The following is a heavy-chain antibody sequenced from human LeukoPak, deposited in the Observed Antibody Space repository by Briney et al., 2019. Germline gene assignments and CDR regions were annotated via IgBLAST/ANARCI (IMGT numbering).Heavy chain of an antibody. D-gene: IGHD1-1*01. V-gene: IGHV4-59*01. CDR3: ARGQQPFDP. J-gene: IGHJ5*02. Sequence: SETLPLTCTVSGGSISSYYWSWIRQPPGKGLEWIGYIYYSGSTNYNPSLKSRVTISVDTSKNQFSLKLSSVTAADTAVYYCARGQQPFDPWGQGTLVTVSS. CDR1: GGSISSYY. CDR2: IYYSGST.